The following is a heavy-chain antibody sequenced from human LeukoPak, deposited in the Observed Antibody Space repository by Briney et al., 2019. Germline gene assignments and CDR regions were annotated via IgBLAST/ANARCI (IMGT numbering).Heavy chain of an antibody. CDR3: ARVKLARGRYFDY. D-gene: IGHD1-1*01. V-gene: IGHV4-31*03. CDR1: GGSISSGGYY. Sequence: SQTLSLTCTVSGGSISSGGYYWSWLRQHPGKGLEWIGYIYYSGSTYYNPSLKSRVTISVDTSKNQFSLKLSSVTAADTAVYYCARVKLARGRYFDYWGQGTLVTVSS. CDR2: IYYSGST. J-gene: IGHJ4*02.